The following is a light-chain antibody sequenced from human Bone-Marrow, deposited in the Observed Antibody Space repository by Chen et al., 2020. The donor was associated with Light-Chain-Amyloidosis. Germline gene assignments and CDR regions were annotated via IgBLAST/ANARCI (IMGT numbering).Light chain of an antibody. CDR1: NIGSTI. Sequence: SYVLTQPSSVSVAPGQTATIACRGNNIGSTIVHWYQQTPGQAPLLVVYDDSDRPSGIPDRLSGSNSGNTATLTISRVEAGDEADYYCQVWDRSSDRPVFGGGTKLTVL. J-gene: IGLJ3*02. CDR2: DDS. CDR3: QVWDRSSDRPV. V-gene: IGLV3-21*02.